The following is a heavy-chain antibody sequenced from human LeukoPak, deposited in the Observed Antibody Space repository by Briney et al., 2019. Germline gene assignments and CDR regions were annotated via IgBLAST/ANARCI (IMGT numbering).Heavy chain of an antibody. CDR3: ARDEYLWVVIQLGLFDY. V-gene: IGHV3-30-3*01. D-gene: IGHD2-2*01. Sequence: PGGSLRLSCAASGFTFSSYAMHWVRQAPGKGLEWVAVISSDGNNKYYADSVKGRFTISRDNSKNTLYLQMNSLRAEDTAVYYYARDEYLWVVIQLGLFDYWGQGTLVTVSS. CDR2: ISSDGNNK. CDR1: GFTFSSYA. J-gene: IGHJ4*02.